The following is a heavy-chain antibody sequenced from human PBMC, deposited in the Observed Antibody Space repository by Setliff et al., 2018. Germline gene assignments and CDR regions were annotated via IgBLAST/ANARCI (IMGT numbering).Heavy chain of an antibody. J-gene: IGHJ4*02. CDR1: GGTFGTNA. V-gene: IGHV1-69*05. Sequence: SVKVSCKASGGTFGTNAVSWVRQAPGQGLEWMGGIIPVVGATSFAQKFQGRVTLTTDESTRTAYMELNDLTSEDTAIYYCAGEMTTDKNHYLDFWGQGTLVTVSS. CDR3: AGEMTTDKNHYLDF. CDR2: IIPVVGAT. D-gene: IGHD4-4*01.